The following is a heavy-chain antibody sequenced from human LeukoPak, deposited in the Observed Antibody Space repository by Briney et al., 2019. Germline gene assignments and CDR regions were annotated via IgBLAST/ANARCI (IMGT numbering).Heavy chain of an antibody. Sequence: SVKVSCKASGGTFSSYAISWVRQAPGQGLEWMGGIIPIFGTANYAQKFQGRVTITADKSTSTAYMELSSLRSEDTAVYYCARGIAARLDWFDPWGQGPLVTVST. CDR3: ARGIAARLDWFDP. CDR2: IIPIFGTA. V-gene: IGHV1-69*06. CDR1: GGTFSSYA. J-gene: IGHJ5*02. D-gene: IGHD6-6*01.